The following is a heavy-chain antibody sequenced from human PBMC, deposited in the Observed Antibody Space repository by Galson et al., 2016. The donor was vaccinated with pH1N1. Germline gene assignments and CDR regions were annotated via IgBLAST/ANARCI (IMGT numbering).Heavy chain of an antibody. CDR3: ARFLYGDYVGYCDY. CDR2: IYPDHSDA. D-gene: IGHD4-17*01. V-gene: IGHV5-51*01. Sequence: QSGAEVKKPGESLKISCKGSGSSFTSYWIGWVRQMPGKGLEWMGIIYPDHSDARYSPSFQGQVTISADKSISTAYLQWSSLKASDTAIYYCARFLYGDYVGYCDYWGQGTLVTVSS. J-gene: IGHJ4*02. CDR1: GSSFTSYW.